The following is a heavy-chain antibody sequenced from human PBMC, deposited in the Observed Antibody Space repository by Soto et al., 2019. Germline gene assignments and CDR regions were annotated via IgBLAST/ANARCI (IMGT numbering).Heavy chain of an antibody. V-gene: IGHV3-33*08. CDR3: ASQKD. CDR2: IWYDGSNK. CDR1: GFTFSSYG. Sequence: VQLLESGGGLVQPGGSLRLSCGASGFTFSSYGMHWVRQAPGKGLEWVAVIWYDGSNKYYSDSVKGRFTISRDNSKNMLYLQMNSLRVEDTAVYYCASQKDWGQGTLVTVSS. J-gene: IGHJ4*02.